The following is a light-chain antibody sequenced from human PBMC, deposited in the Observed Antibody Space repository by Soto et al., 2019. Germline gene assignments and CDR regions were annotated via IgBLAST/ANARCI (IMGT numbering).Light chain of an antibody. J-gene: IGKJ1*01. CDR1: QSITSY. V-gene: IGKV1-5*01. Sequence: DIQMTQSPSSLSASVGDRVTITCRASQSITSYLNWYQHKPGKAPKLLIYAASSLESGVPSRFSGSGSGTEFTLTISSLQPDDFETYYCQQYNSYSWTFGQGTKVDIK. CDR3: QQYNSYSWT. CDR2: AAS.